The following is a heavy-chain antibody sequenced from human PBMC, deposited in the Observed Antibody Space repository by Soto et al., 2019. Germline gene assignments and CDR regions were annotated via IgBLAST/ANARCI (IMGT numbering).Heavy chain of an antibody. D-gene: IGHD3-10*01. CDR2: IKHDTSEA. Sequence: GGSLRLSCAASGFKFSDYWMSWVRQAPGKGLEWVGNIKHDTSEAHYADSVKGRFTITRDNIKNFLFLQMNGLRSDDTAVYYCASSSRRVRGVKILDYFDYWGQGTLVTVSS. V-gene: IGHV3-7*03. J-gene: IGHJ4*02. CDR1: GFKFSDYW. CDR3: ASSSRRVRGVKILDYFDY.